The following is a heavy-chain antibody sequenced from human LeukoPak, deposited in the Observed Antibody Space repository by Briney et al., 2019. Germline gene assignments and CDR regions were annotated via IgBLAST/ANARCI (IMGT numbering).Heavy chain of an antibody. D-gene: IGHD1-20*01. CDR3: VRDLSGNGDY. J-gene: IGHJ4*02. Sequence: GGSLRLSCAVSGFAFSSYWMGWVRQAPGKGLEWVANIKQDGSDKIYVDSVKGRFTISRDNAKSSLFLQMNSLRADDTAVYYCVRDLSGNGDYWGQGTLVTVSS. V-gene: IGHV3-7*01. CDR1: GFAFSSYW. CDR2: IKQDGSDK.